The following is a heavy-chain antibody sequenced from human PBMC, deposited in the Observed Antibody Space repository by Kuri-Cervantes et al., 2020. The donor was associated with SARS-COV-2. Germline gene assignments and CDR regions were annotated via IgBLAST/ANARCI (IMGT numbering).Heavy chain of an antibody. Sequence: GESLKISFAASGFTLSACDMHWVRQVTGKGLEWVSTIATSGDTYYLNSVKGRFTISRESARNSLYLQVNSLRVEDTAVYYCVREAPGSASGITSFDLWGRGTLVTVSS. V-gene: IGHV3-13*01. CDR1: GFTLSACD. CDR3: VREAPGSASGITSFDL. CDR2: IATSGDT. D-gene: IGHD3-10*01. J-gene: IGHJ2*01.